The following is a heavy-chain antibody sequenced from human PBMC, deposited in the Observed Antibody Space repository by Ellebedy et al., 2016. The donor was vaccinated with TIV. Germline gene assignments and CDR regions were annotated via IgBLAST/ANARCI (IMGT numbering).Heavy chain of an antibody. V-gene: IGHV3-21*01. J-gene: IGHJ5*02. Sequence: GGSLRLXXAASGFTFSSYSMNWVRQAPGKGLEWVSSISSSSSYIYYADSVKGRFTISRDNAKNSLYLQMNSLRAEDTAVYYCARAFTLQNWFDPWGQGTLVTVSS. CDR3: ARAFTLQNWFDP. CDR1: GFTFSSYS. D-gene: IGHD2-15*01. CDR2: ISSSSSYI.